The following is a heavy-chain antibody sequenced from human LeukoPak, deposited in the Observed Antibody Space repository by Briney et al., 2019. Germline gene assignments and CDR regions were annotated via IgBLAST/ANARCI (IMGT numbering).Heavy chain of an antibody. J-gene: IGHJ5*02. D-gene: IGHD3-3*01. CDR3: ARGPRAPKIRFLEWLPSSWFGP. V-gene: IGHV4-39*07. CDR2: INHSGST. Sequence: SETLSLTCTVSGGSISSGGYYWSWLRQPPGKGLEWIGEINHSGSTNYNPSLKSRVTISVDTSKNQFSLKLSSVTAADTAVYYCARGPRAPKIRFLEWLPSSWFGPWGQGTLVTVSS. CDR1: GGSISSGGYY.